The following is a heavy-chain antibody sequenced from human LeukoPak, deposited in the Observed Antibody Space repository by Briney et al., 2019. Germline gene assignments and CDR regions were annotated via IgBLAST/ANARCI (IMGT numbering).Heavy chain of an antibody. CDR1: GDSLSGYY. CDR2: VYTSGST. D-gene: IGHD6-6*01. CDR3: ARLKTSFNYFDY. Sequence: SETLSLTCTVSGDSLSGYYWTWIRQPPGKGLEWIGYVYTSGSTNYNPSLKSRVTISVDTSKNQFSLKLSSVTAADTALYYCARLKTSFNYFDYWGQGTLVTVSS. V-gene: IGHV4-4*09. J-gene: IGHJ4*02.